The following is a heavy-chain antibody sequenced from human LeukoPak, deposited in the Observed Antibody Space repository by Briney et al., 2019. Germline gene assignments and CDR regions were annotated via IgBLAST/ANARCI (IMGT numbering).Heavy chain of an antibody. Sequence: SETLSLTCTVSGGSISSYFWSWIRQPPGKGLEWIGYIYYSGSTNYNPSLKSRVTISVDTSKNQFSLRLRSVTAADTAMYYCAKFYCSGGSCYYAVWGQGTLVTVSS. CDR3: AKFYCSGGSCYYAV. CDR2: IYYSGST. CDR1: GGSISSYF. V-gene: IGHV4-59*01. D-gene: IGHD2-15*01. J-gene: IGHJ4*02.